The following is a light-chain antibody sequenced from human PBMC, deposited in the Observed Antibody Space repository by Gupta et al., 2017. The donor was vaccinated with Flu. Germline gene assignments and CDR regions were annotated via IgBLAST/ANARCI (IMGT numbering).Light chain of an antibody. J-gene: IGKJ4*01. CDR2: GTS. Sequence: EIVLTQSPGTLSLSPGERATLSCRVSQSVSRSYLAWYQQKHGQAPRLLIYGTSSRATGIPDRFSGSGSGTDFTLTISRLEPEDFAVYYCHYYGSSPTVTFGGGTKVEIK. CDR3: HYYGSSPTVT. CDR1: QSVSRSY. V-gene: IGKV3-20*01.